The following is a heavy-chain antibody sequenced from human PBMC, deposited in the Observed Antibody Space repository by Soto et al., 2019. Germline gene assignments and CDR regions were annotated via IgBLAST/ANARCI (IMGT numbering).Heavy chain of an antibody. D-gene: IGHD3-10*01. CDR3: ARLAMVRGVTTYGMDV. V-gene: IGHV5-10-1*01. J-gene: IGHJ6*02. CDR1: GYSFTSYW. CDR2: IDPSDSYT. Sequence: EVQLVQSGAEVKKPGESLRISCKGSGYSFTSYWISWVCQMPGKGLEWMGRIDPSDSYTNYSPSFQGHVTISADKSISTAYLQWSSLKASDTAMYYCARLAMVRGVTTYGMDVWGQGTTVTVSS.